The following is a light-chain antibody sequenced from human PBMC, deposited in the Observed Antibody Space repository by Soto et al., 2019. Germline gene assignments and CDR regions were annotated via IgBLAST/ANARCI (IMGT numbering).Light chain of an antibody. V-gene: IGKV1-5*03. CDR3: QQYYTYWT. Sequence: DIQMTQSPSTVSASVGNRVTITCRASQRISSWLAWYQQKPGKAPKLLIYKASSLETGVPSRFSGSGSGTEFTLTISSLQPDDFATYYCQQYYTYWTFGQGTKVDIK. J-gene: IGKJ1*01. CDR1: QRISSW. CDR2: KAS.